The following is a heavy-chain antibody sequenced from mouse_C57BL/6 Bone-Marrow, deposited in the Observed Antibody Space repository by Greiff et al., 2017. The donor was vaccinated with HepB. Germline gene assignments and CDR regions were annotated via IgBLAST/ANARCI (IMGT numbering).Heavy chain of an antibody. CDR3: ASFYYGSSYVKYYYAMDY. V-gene: IGHV1-26*01. CDR2: INPNNGGT. J-gene: IGHJ4*01. Sequence: EVQLQQSGPELVKPGASVKISCKASGYTFTDYYMNWVKQSHGKSLEWIGDINPNNGGTSYNQKFKGKATLTVDKSSSTAYMELRSLTSEDSAVYYCASFYYGSSYVKYYYAMDYWGQGTSVTVSS. D-gene: IGHD1-1*01. CDR1: GYTFTDYY.